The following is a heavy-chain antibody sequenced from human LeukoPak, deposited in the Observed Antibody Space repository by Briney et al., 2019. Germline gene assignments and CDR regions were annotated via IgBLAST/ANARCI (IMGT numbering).Heavy chain of an antibody. CDR3: ARMNYYDSSGYYYEVDY. J-gene: IGHJ4*02. D-gene: IGHD3-22*01. V-gene: IGHV1-18*01. CDR1: GYTFTSYG. CDR2: ISAYNGNT. Sequence: GASVKVSCKASGYTFTSYGIGWVRLAPGQGLEWMGWISAYNGNTNYAQKLQGRVTMTTDTSTSTAYMELRSLRSDDTAVYYCARMNYYDSSGYYYEVDYWGQGTLVTVSS.